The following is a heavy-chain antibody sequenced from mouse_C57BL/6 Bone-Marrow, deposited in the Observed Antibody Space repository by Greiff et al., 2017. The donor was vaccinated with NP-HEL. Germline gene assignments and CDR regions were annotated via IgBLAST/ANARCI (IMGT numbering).Heavy chain of an antibody. Sequence: QVQLQQPGAELVMPGASVKLSCKASGYTFTSYWMHWVKQRPGQGLEWIGEIDPSDSYTNYNQKFKGKFTLTVDKSSSTAYMQLSSLTSEDSAVYYCARKLRWLPLNFDYWGQGTTLTVSS. CDR1: GYTFTSYW. J-gene: IGHJ2*01. CDR2: IDPSDSYT. D-gene: IGHD2-2*01. V-gene: IGHV1-69*01. CDR3: ARKLRWLPLNFDY.